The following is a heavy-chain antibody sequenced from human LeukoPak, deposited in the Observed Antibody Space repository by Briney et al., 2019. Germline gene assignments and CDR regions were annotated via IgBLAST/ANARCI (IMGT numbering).Heavy chain of an antibody. CDR2: ISGSGGST. CDR3: AKGPRSGWSLLYFDY. D-gene: IGHD6-19*01. J-gene: IGHJ4*02. CDR1: GFTFSTYS. Sequence: GGSLRLSCAASGFTFSTYSMTRVRQAPGKGLEWVSAISGSGGSTYYADSVKGRFTISRDNSKNTLYLQMNSLRAEDTAVYYCAKGPRSGWSLLYFDYWGQGTLVTVSS. V-gene: IGHV3-23*01.